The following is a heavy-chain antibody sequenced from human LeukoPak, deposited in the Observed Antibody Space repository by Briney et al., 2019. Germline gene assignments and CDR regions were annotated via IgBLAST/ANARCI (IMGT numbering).Heavy chain of an antibody. CDR3: ARDEFLVRGVLKLFDY. V-gene: IGHV3-30*02. CDR2: IRYDGGNK. D-gene: IGHD3-10*01. Sequence: GGSLRLSCVVSGFDFSRFDMHWVRQAPGKGLEWVASIRYDGGNKYYADSVKGRFTISRDNAKNSLYLQMNSLRAEDTAVYYCARDEFLVRGVLKLFDYWGQGTLVTVSS. CDR1: GFDFSRFD. J-gene: IGHJ4*02.